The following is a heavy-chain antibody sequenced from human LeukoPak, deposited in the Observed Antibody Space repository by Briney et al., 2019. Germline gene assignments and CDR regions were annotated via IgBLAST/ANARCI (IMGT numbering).Heavy chain of an antibody. CDR1: GYSFTNYW. V-gene: IGHV5-51*01. D-gene: IGHD2-15*01. CDR2: IYPGDSDT. Sequence: GESLKISCKGPGYSFTNYWVGWVRQMPGKGLEWMGIIYPGDSDTRYSPSFQGQVTISADKSISTAYLQWSSLKASDTAIYYCARHTREGASDTPLDYWGQGTLVTVSS. J-gene: IGHJ4*02. CDR3: ARHTREGASDTPLDY.